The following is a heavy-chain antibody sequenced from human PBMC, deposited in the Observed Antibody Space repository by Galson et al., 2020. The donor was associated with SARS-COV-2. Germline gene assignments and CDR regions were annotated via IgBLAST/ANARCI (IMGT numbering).Heavy chain of an antibody. CDR3: ARGRRVLLRQSGDVSNAGAFDI. J-gene: IGHJ3*02. CDR1: GGSISSGSYY. CDR2: IHSTGST. Sequence: SETLSLTCTVSGGSISSGSYYWSWIRQPAGKGLEWIGRIHSTGSTNYNPSLKSRVTISVDTSKNQFSLKLSSVTAADTAVYDCARGRRVLLRQSGDVSNAGAFDIWGQGTMVTVSS. D-gene: IGHD2-21*01. V-gene: IGHV4-61*02.